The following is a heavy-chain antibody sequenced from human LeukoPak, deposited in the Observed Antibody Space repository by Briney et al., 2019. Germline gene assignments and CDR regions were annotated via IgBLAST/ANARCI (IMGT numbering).Heavy chain of an antibody. CDR3: ARIAMAGIGDGFDI. CDR1: GFTFDDYD. Sequence: GGSLRLSCAASGFTFDDYDMSWGRQAPGKGLEWVSGINWNGGSTGYADSVKGRFTISRDNARNSLYLQMNSLRAEDTALYYCARIAMAGIGDGFDIWGQGTMVTVSS. V-gene: IGHV3-20*04. D-gene: IGHD6-19*01. CDR2: INWNGGST. J-gene: IGHJ3*02.